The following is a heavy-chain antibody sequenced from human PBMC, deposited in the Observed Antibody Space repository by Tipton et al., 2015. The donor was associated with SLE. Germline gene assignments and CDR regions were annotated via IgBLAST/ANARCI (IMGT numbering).Heavy chain of an antibody. CDR3: ARGSTTWYEAPFEI. V-gene: IGHV1-46*01. Sequence: QLVQSGAELKRPGASVNLSCKTSGYTFTRYYIHWVRQAPGQGLEWMGIIDPGDARATYAQHFQGRVTMTRDSSTSSISMEVTSLTPQDTAVYYCARGSTTWYEAPFEIWGQGTLVTASP. CDR2: IDPGDARA. CDR1: GYTFTRYY. D-gene: IGHD2/OR15-2a*01. J-gene: IGHJ4*02.